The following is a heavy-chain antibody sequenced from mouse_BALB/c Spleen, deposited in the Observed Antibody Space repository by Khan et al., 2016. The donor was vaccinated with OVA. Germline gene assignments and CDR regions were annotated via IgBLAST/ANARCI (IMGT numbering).Heavy chain of an antibody. Sequence: VELVESGPGLVQPSQSLSITCTVSGFSLNHYGVHWVRQSPGKGLEWLGVIWSGGSTDYNAAFISRLSISKDNSKSQVFFKMNSLQPNDTAIYYCARNYDYDEGLAYWGQGTLVTVSA. CDR1: GFSLNHYG. CDR3: ARNYDYDEGLAY. CDR2: IWSGGST. V-gene: IGHV2-2*02. J-gene: IGHJ3*01. D-gene: IGHD2-4*01.